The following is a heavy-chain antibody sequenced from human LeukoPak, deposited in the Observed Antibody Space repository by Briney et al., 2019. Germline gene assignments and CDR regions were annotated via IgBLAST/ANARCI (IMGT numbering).Heavy chain of an antibody. V-gene: IGHV3-21*01. J-gene: IGHJ3*02. D-gene: IGHD1-26*01. CDR1: GFTFRTYS. Sequence: GGSLRLSCAASGFTFRTYSMNWVRQAPGKGLEWVPSIDGSSRSLYYADAVEGRFTISRDNAKNSLYLQMNSLRAEDTAVYYCARESGGTYYEAFDIWGQGTMVTVSS. CDR2: IDGSSRSL. CDR3: ARESGGTYYEAFDI.